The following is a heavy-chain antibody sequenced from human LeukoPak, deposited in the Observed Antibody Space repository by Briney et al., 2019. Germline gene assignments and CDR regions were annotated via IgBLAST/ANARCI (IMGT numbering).Heavy chain of an antibody. V-gene: IGHV4-39*01. J-gene: IGHJ5*02. D-gene: IGHD4/OR15-4a*01. CDR3: ARRFSGDYGFPIHNCFDP. CDR1: GGSIRSSTYY. Sequence: SETLSLTCTVSGGSIRSSTYYWAWIRQPPGKGLEWIGNIYYSGSTYYNPFLKSRVTISVDTSKNQFSLKLSSVTAADTAVYYCARRFSGDYGFPIHNCFDPWGQGTLVTVSS. CDR2: IYYSGST.